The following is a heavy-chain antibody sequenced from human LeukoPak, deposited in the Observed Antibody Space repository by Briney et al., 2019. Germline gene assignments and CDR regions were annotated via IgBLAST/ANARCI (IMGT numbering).Heavy chain of an antibody. J-gene: IGHJ6*04. Sequence: SVKVSCKASGGTFSSYAISWVRQAPGQGLEWMGGIIPIFGTANYAQKFQGRVTITADESTSTAYMELSSLRSEDTAVYYCANREVTMVRGAWSLRYYYYGMDVWGKGTTVTVSS. D-gene: IGHD3-10*01. CDR1: GGTFSSYA. V-gene: IGHV1-69*01. CDR3: ANREVTMVRGAWSLRYYYYGMDV. CDR2: IIPIFGTA.